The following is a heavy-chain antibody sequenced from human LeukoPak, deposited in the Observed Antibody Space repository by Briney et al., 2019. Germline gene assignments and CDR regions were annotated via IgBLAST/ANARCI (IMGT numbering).Heavy chain of an antibody. Sequence: PSETLSLTCAVYGGSFSGYYWSWIRQPPGKGLEWIGEINHSGSTNYNPSLKSRVTIPVDTSKNQFSLKLSPVTAADTAVYYCAIWSFYDPVNLWGQGTLVTGSP. V-gene: IGHV4-34*01. CDR2: INHSGST. J-gene: IGHJ5*02. D-gene: IGHD2/OR15-2a*01. CDR3: AIWSFYDPVNL. CDR1: GGSFSGYY.